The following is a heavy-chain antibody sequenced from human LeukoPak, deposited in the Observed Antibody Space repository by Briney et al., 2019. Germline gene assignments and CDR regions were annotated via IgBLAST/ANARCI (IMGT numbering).Heavy chain of an antibody. CDR3: ARRHDYGGNTFDY. Sequence: PSETLSLTCTVSGGSISSSSYYWGWIRQPPGKGLEWIGSIYYSGSTYYNPSLKSRVTISVDTAKNQFSLKLSSVTAADTAVYYCARRHDYGGNTFDYWGQGTLVTVSS. CDR2: IYYSGST. D-gene: IGHD4-23*01. J-gene: IGHJ4*02. CDR1: GGSISSSSYY. V-gene: IGHV4-39*01.